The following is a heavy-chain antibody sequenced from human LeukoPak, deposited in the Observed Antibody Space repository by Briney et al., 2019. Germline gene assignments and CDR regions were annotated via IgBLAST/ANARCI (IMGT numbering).Heavy chain of an antibody. Sequence: SVKVSCKASGGTFSSYAISWVRQAPGQGLEWMGGIIPIFGTANYAQRFQGRVTITTDESTSTAYMELSSLRSEDTAVYYCASSYTRSCSSTNCPFPFDYWGQGTLVTVSS. CDR2: IIPIFGTA. D-gene: IGHD2-2*01. J-gene: IGHJ4*02. CDR3: ASSYTRSCSSTNCPFPFDY. V-gene: IGHV1-69*05. CDR1: GGTFSSYA.